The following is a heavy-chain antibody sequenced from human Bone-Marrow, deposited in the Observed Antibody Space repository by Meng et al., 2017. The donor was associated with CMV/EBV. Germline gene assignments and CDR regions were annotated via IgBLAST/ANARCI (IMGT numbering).Heavy chain of an antibody. V-gene: IGHV4-39*07. CDR2: INHSGST. Sequence: GSLRLSCTVSGGSISSSSYYWGWIRQPPGKGLEWIGEINHSGSTNYNPSLKSRVTISVDTSKNQFSLKLSSVTAADTAVYYCARGLTEYYFDYWGQGTLVTVSS. J-gene: IGHJ4*02. CDR1: GGSISSSSYY. CDR3: ARGLTEYYFDY.